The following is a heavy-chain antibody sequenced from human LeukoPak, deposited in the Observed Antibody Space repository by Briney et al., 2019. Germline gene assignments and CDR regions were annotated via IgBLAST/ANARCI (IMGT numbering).Heavy chain of an antibody. CDR1: GGSLSSYY. CDR3: ARGQKYSYGYRVTELGSGYFDY. V-gene: IGHV4-59*01. CDR2: IYYSGST. Sequence: SETLSLTCTVSGGSLSSYYWSWIRQPPGKGLEWIGYIYYSGSTKYNPSLKSRVSISVDTSKNQLSLRLSSVTAADTAVYYCARGQKYSYGYRVTELGSGYFDYWGQGTLVTVSS. D-gene: IGHD5-18*01. J-gene: IGHJ4*02.